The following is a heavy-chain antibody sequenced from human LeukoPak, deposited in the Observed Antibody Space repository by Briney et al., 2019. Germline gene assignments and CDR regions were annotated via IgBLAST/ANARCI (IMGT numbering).Heavy chain of an antibody. CDR1: GDSVSSNSVT. V-gene: IGHV6-1*01. Sequence: SQTLSLTCAISGDSVSSNSVTWNWIRQSPSRGLEWLGRTYYRSTWYNDYAVSVRGRIAVNPDTSKNQFSLHLNSVTPEDTAVYYCARRLTQYDCFDPWGQGILVTVSS. CDR2: TYYRSTWYN. CDR3: ARRLTQYDCFDP. J-gene: IGHJ5*02. D-gene: IGHD2-2*01.